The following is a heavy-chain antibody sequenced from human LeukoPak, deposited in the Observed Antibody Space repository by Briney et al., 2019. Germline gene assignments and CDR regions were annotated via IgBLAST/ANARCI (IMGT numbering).Heavy chain of an antibody. CDR3: ARRSSSCSGGTCDFYYYDS. D-gene: IGHD6-6*01. Sequence: GESLKISCKGSGYNFVAHWIVWMRQMPGKGPEWVGSIYPGDAETKYNSSFEGQVTISTDKSITTAYLQWSGLRASDTALYFCARRSSSCSGGTCDFYYYDSWGQGTRVTVSS. CDR1: GYNFVAHW. CDR2: IYPGDAET. J-gene: IGHJ4*02. V-gene: IGHV5-51*01.